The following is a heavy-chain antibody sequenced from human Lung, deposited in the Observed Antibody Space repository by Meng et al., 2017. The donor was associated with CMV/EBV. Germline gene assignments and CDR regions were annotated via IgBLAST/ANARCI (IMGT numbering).Heavy chain of an antibody. Sequence: GGSXRLXCAASGFTFSSYGMHWVRQAPGKGLEWVAFIRYDGSNKYYADSVKGRFTISRDNSKNTLYLQMNSLRAEDTAVYYCAKVRVGHCSSTSCDDYWGQGTLVTVSS. CDR2: IRYDGSNK. J-gene: IGHJ4*02. V-gene: IGHV3-30*02. CDR3: AKVRVGHCSSTSCDDY. CDR1: GFTFSSYG. D-gene: IGHD2-2*01.